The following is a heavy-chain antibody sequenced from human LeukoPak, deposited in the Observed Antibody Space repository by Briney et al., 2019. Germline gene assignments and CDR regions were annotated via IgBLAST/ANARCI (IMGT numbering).Heavy chain of an antibody. Sequence: ASVKVSCTASGYTFTNYDINWVRLAHGQGLEWIGLVNPNPNGGNTGYAQKFQGRVILTSNTSITTAYMELSNLSSEDTAVYYCTRGVAEWLVRAFASWGQGTLVTVSS. V-gene: IGHV1-8*01. CDR1: GYTFTNYD. CDR3: TRGVAEWLVRAFAS. D-gene: IGHD6-19*01. J-gene: IGHJ1*01. CDR2: VNPNPNGGNT.